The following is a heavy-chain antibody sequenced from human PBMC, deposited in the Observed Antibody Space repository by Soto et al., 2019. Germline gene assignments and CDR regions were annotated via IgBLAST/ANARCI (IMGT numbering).Heavy chain of an antibody. CDR3: AAETTDTAMATYYFDY. CDR2: IVVGSGNT. D-gene: IGHD5-18*01. Sequence: SVKVSCKASGFTFTSSAVQWVRQARGQRLEWIGWIVVGSGNTNYAQKFQERVTITRDMSTSTAYMELSSLRSEDTAVYYCAAETTDTAMATYYFDYWGQGTLVTVS. CDR1: GFTFTSSA. J-gene: IGHJ4*02. V-gene: IGHV1-58*01.